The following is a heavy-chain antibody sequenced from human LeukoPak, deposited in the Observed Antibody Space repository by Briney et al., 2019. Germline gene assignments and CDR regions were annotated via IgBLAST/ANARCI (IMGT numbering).Heavy chain of an antibody. V-gene: IGHV3-7*01. J-gene: IGHJ4*02. CDR2: IKKDGSEK. CDR1: GFRFSDYC. CDR3: AREMGYCSGGSCTPDY. Sequence: GGSLRLSCAASGFRFSDYCMSWVRQSPGKGLEGVANIKKDGSEKKYVDSVKGRFTISRDNSKNTLYLQMNSLRAEDTAVYYCAREMGYCSGGSCTPDYWGQGTLVTVSS. D-gene: IGHD2-15*01.